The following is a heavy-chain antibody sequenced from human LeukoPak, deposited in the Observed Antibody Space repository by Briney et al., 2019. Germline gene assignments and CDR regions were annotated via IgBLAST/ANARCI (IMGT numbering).Heavy chain of an antibody. CDR3: ARAGGSLVPAAIHAFDI. D-gene: IGHD2-2*02. V-gene: IGHV3-7*01. CDR1: GFSFSDHW. J-gene: IGHJ3*02. CDR2: IKKDGSEQ. Sequence: GGSLRLSCVASGFSFSDHWMNWFRQAPGKGLEWVATIKKDGSEQYYVDSMKGRLTISRDNAKNSVYLQIHNLRAEDTAVYYCARAGGSLVPAAIHAFDIWGQGTMVTVSS.